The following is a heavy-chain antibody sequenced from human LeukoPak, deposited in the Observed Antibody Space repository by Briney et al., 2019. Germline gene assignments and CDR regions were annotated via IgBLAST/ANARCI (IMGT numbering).Heavy chain of an antibody. V-gene: IGHV1-2*02. J-gene: IGHJ3*02. CDR3: ARGHDILTGHGFDI. D-gene: IGHD3-9*01. CDR2: INPNSGGT. CDR1: GYTFTAYY. Sequence: ASVKVSCKASGYTFTAYYTHWVRQAPGQGLEWMGWINPNSGGTNYAQNFQGRVTMTRDTSISTAYMELTRLTSDDTAVYYCARGHDILTGHGFDIWGQGTMVTVSS.